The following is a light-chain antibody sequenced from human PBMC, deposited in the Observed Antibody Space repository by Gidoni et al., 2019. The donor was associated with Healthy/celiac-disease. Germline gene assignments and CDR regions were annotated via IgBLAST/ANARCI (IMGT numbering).Light chain of an antibody. CDR1: QSVSSSY. CDR2: GAS. Sequence: EMVLTQSPGTLSLSPGERATLSCSASQSVSSSYLAWYQQKPGQAPRLLIDGASSSATGIPDSFSGSGSGTDFTLTISRLEPEDFAVYYCQQYGSSPWTFGQGTKVEIK. CDR3: QQYGSSPWT. J-gene: IGKJ1*01. V-gene: IGKV3-20*01.